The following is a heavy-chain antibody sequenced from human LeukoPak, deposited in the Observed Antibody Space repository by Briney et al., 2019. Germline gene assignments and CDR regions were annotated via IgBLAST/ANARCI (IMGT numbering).Heavy chain of an antibody. CDR1: GFTFSDYY. Sequence: PGGCLRLSCAASGFTFSDYYMSWIRQAPGKGLEWVSAISGSGGSTYYADSVKGRFTISRDNSKNTLYLQMNSLRAEDTAVYYCAKARSTSCRDFDYWGQGTLVTVSS. V-gene: IGHV3-23*01. D-gene: IGHD2-2*01. CDR2: ISGSGGST. CDR3: AKARSTSCRDFDY. J-gene: IGHJ4*02.